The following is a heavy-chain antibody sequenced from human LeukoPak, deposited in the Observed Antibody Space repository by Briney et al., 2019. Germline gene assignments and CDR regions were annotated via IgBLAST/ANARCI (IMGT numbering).Heavy chain of an antibody. CDR2: ISSSSSYI. D-gene: IGHD5-18*01. V-gene: IGHV3-21*01. J-gene: IGHJ4*02. Sequence: GGSLRLSCAASGFTFSSYSMNWVRQAPGKGLEWVSSISSSSSYIYYADSVEGRFTISRDNAKNSLYLQMNSLRAEDTAVYYCARGRGYSYGYDYWGQGTLVTVSS. CDR3: ARGRGYSYGYDY. CDR1: GFTFSSYS.